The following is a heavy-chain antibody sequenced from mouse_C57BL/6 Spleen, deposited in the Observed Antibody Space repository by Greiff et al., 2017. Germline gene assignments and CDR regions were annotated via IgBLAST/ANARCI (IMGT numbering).Heavy chain of an antibody. V-gene: IGHV1-59*01. D-gene: IGHD1-2*01. Sequence: QVQLQQPGAELVRPGTSVKLSCKASGYTFTSYWMHWVKQRPGQGLEWIGVIDPSDSYTNYNQKFKGKATLTVDTSSSTAYMQLSSLTSEDSAVYYCARSDVTTASMDYWGQGTSVTVSS. CDR2: IDPSDSYT. CDR3: ARSDVTTASMDY. J-gene: IGHJ4*01. CDR1: GYTFTSYW.